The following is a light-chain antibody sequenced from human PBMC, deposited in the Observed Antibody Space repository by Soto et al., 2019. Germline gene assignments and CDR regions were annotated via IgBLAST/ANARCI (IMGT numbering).Light chain of an antibody. Sequence: QSVLTQPPSVSEAPRQRVTISCSGSSSNIGNNAVNWYQQFPGKAPKLLIYYDDLLSSGVSDRFSGSKSGTSASLAISGLQSEDEADYYCVTWDVSLNGPVFGGGTKLTVL. CDR3: VTWDVSLNGPV. J-gene: IGLJ3*02. V-gene: IGLV1-36*01. CDR1: SSNIGNNA. CDR2: YDD.